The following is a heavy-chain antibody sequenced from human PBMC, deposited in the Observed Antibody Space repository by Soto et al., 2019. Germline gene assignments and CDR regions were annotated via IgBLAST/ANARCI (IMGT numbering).Heavy chain of an antibody. CDR1: GGTFSSYA. D-gene: IGHD2-8*01. Sequence: ASVKVSCKASGGTFSSYAISWVRQAPGQGLEWMGGIIPIFGTANYAQKFQGRVTITADESTSTAYMELSSLRSEDTAVYYCARGPALNPRRFYGMDVWGQGTTVTVAS. J-gene: IGHJ6*02. V-gene: IGHV1-69*13. CDR2: IIPIFGTA. CDR3: ARGPALNPRRFYGMDV.